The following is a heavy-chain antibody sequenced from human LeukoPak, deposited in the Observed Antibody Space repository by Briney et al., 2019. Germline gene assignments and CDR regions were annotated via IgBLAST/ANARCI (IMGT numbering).Heavy chain of an antibody. CDR1: GGSISSSSYY. CDR2: IYSSGST. CDR3: ARSDGYGLVGI. Sequence: SETLSLTCTVSGGSISSSSYYWGWIRQPPGKTLEWIGSIYSSGSTYYNPSLKSRVIILIDTAKNHFSLNLSSVTAADTAVYYCARSDGYGLVGIWGQGTMITVSS. V-gene: IGHV4-39*07. J-gene: IGHJ3*02. D-gene: IGHD3-10*01.